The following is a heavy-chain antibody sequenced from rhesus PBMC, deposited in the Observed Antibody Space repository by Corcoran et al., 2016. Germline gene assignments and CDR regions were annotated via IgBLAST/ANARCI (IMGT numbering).Heavy chain of an antibody. D-gene: IGHD6-25*01. CDR1: GGSFSGNY. CDR3: ARRGRQLDQGAFDF. Sequence: QVQLQESGPGLVKPSETLSLTCVVSGGSFSGNYWGWIRQPPGKGLEWIWYIRGSRWSTDHTPPLKSRVTISTDTSENQFSLKLSSVTAADTAVYYCARRGRQLDQGAFDFWGQGLRVTVSS. J-gene: IGHJ3*01. CDR2: IRGSRWST. V-gene: IGHV4-165*01.